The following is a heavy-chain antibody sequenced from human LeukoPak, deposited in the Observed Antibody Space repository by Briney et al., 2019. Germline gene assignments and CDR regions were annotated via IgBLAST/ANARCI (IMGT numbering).Heavy chain of an antibody. Sequence: GGSLRLSCAASGFTFSSYSMNWVRQAPGKGLEWVSSISSSSSYIYYADSVKGRFTISRDNAKNSLYLQMNSLRAEDTAVYYCARGRFLEWGDAFDIWGQGTMVTVSS. J-gene: IGHJ3*02. V-gene: IGHV3-21*01. CDR1: GFTFSSYS. CDR2: ISSSSSYI. CDR3: ARGRFLEWGDAFDI. D-gene: IGHD3-3*01.